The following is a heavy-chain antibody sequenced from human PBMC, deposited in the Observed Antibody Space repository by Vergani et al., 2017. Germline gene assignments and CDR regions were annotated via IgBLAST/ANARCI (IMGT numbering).Heavy chain of an antibody. CDR2: ISYDGGNK. CDR3: ARDTGLWFGELLSYGMDV. D-gene: IGHD3-10*01. CDR1: GFTFSSYA. Sequence: QVQLVESGGGVVQPGRSLRLSCAASGFTFSSYAMHWVRQAPGKGLEWVAVISYDGGNKYYADSVKGRFTISRDNSRNTLYLQMNSLRADDTAVYYCARDTGLWFGELLSYGMDVRGQGTTVTVSS. V-gene: IGHV3-30-3*01. J-gene: IGHJ6*02.